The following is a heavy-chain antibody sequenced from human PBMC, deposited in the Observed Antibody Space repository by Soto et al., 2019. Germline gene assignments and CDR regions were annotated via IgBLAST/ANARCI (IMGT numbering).Heavy chain of an antibody. J-gene: IGHJ4*02. CDR3: TTDQSHYGDYY. Sequence: GGSLRLSCAASGFTFSNAWMSWVRQAPGKGLEWVGRSKSKTDGVTTDYAAPVKGRFTISRDDSKNTLYLQMNSLKTEDTAVYYCTTDQSHYGDYYWGQGTLVTVSS. CDR2: SKSKTDGVTT. CDR1: GFTFSNAW. D-gene: IGHD4-17*01. V-gene: IGHV3-15*01.